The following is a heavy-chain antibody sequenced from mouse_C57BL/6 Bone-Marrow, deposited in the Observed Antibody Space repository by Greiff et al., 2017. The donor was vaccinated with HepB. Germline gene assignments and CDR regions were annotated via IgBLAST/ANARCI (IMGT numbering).Heavy chain of an antibody. CDR3: ARSDTTVVATSKFAY. V-gene: IGHV1-81*01. J-gene: IGHJ3*01. Sequence: QLQQSGAELARPGASVKLSCKASGYTFTSYGISWVKQRTGQGLEWIGEIYPRSGNTYYNEKFKGKATLTADKSSSTAYMELRSLTSEDSAVYFCARSDTTVVATSKFAYWGQGTLVTVSA. CDR2: IYPRSGNT. CDR1: GYTFTSYG. D-gene: IGHD1-1*01.